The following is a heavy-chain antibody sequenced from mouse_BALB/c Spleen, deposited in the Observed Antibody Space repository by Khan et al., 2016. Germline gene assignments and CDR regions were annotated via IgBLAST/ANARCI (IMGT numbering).Heavy chain of an antibody. CDR1: GYTFSSYW. D-gene: IGHD1-2*01. Sequence: QVQLQQSGAELMKPGASVKISCKATGYTFSSYWIEWVKQRPGHGLEWIGEILPGSGSTNYNEKFKDKATFTADTSSNTAYMQLSRLTSEDAAVYYCARGSYGGGFAYWGQGTLVTVSA. J-gene: IGHJ3*01. CDR2: ILPGSGST. V-gene: IGHV1-9*01. CDR3: ARGSYGGGFAY.